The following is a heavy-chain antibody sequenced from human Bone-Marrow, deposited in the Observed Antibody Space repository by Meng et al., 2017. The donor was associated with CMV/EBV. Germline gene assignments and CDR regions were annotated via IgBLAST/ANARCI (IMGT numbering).Heavy chain of an antibody. CDR2: IYYSGST. J-gene: IGHJ4*02. D-gene: IGHD3-10*01. CDR3: ARDQATGYYFDH. Sequence: SETLSLTCTVSGGSISSYYWSWIRQPPGKGLEWIGYIYYSGSTNYNPSLKSRVTISVDTSKNQFSLKLSSVTAADTAVYYCARDQATGYYFDHWGQGTRVTGSS. V-gene: IGHV4-59*01. CDR1: GGSISSYY.